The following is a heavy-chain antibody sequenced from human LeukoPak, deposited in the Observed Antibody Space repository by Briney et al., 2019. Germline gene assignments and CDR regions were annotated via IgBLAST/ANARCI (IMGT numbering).Heavy chain of an antibody. Sequence: SETLSLTCAVYGGSFSGYYWSWIRQPPGKGLEWIGEINHSGSTNYNPSLESRVTISVDTSKNQFSLKLTSVTAADTAIYYCVRGEYSSPPFDYWGQGTLVTVSS. CDR2: INHSGST. V-gene: IGHV4-34*01. CDR1: GGSFSGYY. J-gene: IGHJ4*02. D-gene: IGHD6-6*01. CDR3: VRGEYSSPPFDY.